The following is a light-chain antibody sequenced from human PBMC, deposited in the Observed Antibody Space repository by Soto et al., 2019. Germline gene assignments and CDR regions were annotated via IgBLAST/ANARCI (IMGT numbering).Light chain of an antibody. CDR1: QSISSY. CDR3: QQSYSTHT. V-gene: IGKV1-39*01. Sequence: DIKMTQSPSSLYASVVDRVTITCRACQSISSYLNWDRQKPGKTPKLLIDAASSFPCGVASRVSGSRSGTDFTLTISSLQPEDFATYYCQQSYSTHTFGGGTTVDIK. CDR2: AAS. J-gene: IGKJ4*01.